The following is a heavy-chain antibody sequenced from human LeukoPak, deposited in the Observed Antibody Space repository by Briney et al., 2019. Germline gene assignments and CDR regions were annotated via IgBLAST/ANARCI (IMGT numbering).Heavy chain of an antibody. J-gene: IGHJ6*03. V-gene: IGHV1-8*01. CDR3: ARAGGDYGDYYHYYYYMDV. D-gene: IGHD4-17*01. CDR1: GYTLTSHD. CDR2: MNPNSGDT. Sequence: ASVTVSFKPSGYTLTSHDINWVRQATGQGLEWMGWMNPNSGDTGYAQKFQGRVTMTRDTSINTAYMELSSLTSEDTAVYYCARAGGDYGDYYHYYYYMDVWGSGTTVTVSS.